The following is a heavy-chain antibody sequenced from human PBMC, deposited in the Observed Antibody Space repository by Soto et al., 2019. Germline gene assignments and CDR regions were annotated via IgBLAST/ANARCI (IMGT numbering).Heavy chain of an antibody. Sequence: GASVKVSCKASGFTFTHSAVQWVRQARGQRLEWIGWIVVGSGNTNYAQKFQERVTITRDMSTSTAYMELSSLRSEDTAMYYCAAGSGFSSGPDYWGQGTLVTV. CDR2: IVVGSGNT. V-gene: IGHV1-58*01. CDR3: AAGSGFSSGPDY. J-gene: IGHJ4*02. D-gene: IGHD6-19*01. CDR1: GFTFTHSA.